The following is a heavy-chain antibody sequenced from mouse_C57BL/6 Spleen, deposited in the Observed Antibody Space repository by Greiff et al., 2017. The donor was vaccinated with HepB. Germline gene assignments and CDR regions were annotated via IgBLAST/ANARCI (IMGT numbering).Heavy chain of an antibody. Sequence: EVKLVESGGGLVKPGGSLKLSCAASGFTFSDYGMHWVRQAPEKGLEWVAYISSGSSTIYYADTVKGRFTISRANAKNTLSLQMTSLRSEDTAMYYCARPAPHYYGISYGWFAYWGQGTLVTVAA. D-gene: IGHD1-1*01. CDR1: GFTFSDYG. CDR2: ISSGSSTI. V-gene: IGHV5-17*01. CDR3: ARPAPHYYGISYGWFAY. J-gene: IGHJ3*01.